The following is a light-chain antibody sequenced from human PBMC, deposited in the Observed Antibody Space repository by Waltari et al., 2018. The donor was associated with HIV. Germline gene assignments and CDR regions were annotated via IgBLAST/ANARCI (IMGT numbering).Light chain of an antibody. V-gene: IGLV2-8*01. CDR2: EVS. Sequence: QSALTQPPSASGSPGQSVTISCTGTSSDAGGYNYVYWYQQHAGKAPKLMVYEVSRRPSGVPDRFSCSKSGSTASLTVSGLQAEDEAGYYCSSYAGSNNRWVFGGGTKLTVL. CDR1: SSDAGGYNY. J-gene: IGLJ3*02. CDR3: SSYAGSNNRWV.